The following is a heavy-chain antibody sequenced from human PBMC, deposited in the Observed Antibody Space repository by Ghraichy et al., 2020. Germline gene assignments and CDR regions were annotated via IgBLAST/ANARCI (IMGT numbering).Heavy chain of an antibody. CDR1: GFTFNNFA. V-gene: IGHV3-23*01. Sequence: GGSLRLSCAASGFTFNNFAMSWVRQAPGKGLEWVSAITGSGGSTYYADSVKGRFTISRDTSKNTLFLQMNRLRAEDTAVYYCAKDLRQLAYYVNFDYWGQGTLVTVSS. CDR2: ITGSGGST. D-gene: IGHD3-10*02. J-gene: IGHJ4*02. CDR3: AKDLRQLAYYVNFDY.